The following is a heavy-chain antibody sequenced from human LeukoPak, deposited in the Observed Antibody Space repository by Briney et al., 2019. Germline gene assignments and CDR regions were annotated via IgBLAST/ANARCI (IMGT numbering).Heavy chain of an antibody. D-gene: IGHD3-3*01. CDR1: GGSSSGYY. CDR2: INHSGST. V-gene: IGHV4-34*01. J-gene: IGHJ4*02. Sequence: SETLSLTCAVYGGSSSGYYWSWIRQPPGKGREWIGEINHSGSTNYNPSLKSRVTISVDTSKNQFSLKLSSVTAADTAVYYCARLYDFWSGYSKFDYWGQGTLVTVSS. CDR3: ARLYDFWSGYSKFDY.